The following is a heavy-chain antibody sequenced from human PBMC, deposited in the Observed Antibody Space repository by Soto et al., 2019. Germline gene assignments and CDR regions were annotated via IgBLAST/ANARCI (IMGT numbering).Heavy chain of an antibody. CDR3: AKVSNYDFWSGYYRRGVREFYYYYMDV. V-gene: IGHV3-23*01. J-gene: IGHJ6*03. D-gene: IGHD3-3*01. Sequence: GGSLRLSCAASGFTFSSYAMSWVRQAPGKGLEWVSAISGSGGSTYYADSVKGRFTISRDNSKNTLYLQMNSLRAEDTAVYYCAKVSNYDFWSGYYRRGVREFYYYYMDVWGKGTTVTVSS. CDR1: GFTFSSYA. CDR2: ISGSGGST.